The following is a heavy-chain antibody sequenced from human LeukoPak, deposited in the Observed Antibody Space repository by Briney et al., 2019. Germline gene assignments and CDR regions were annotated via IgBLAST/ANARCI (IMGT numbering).Heavy chain of an antibody. CDR3: AGDGGYSRGWTYGAGDY. Sequence: PGRSLRLSCAASGFTFSSYVMHWVRQAPGKGLECVAVISNDGSDKYYADSVKGRFTISRDNSRNTLYLQMNSLRAEDTALYYCAGDGGYSRGWTYGAGDYWGQGTLVTVSS. CDR2: ISNDGSDK. V-gene: IGHV3-30*04. D-gene: IGHD6-19*01. CDR1: GFTFSSYV. J-gene: IGHJ4*02.